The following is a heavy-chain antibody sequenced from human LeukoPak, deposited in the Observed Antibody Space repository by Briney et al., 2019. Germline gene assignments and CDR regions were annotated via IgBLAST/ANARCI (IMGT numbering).Heavy chain of an antibody. CDR3: AINSGSLGRAFDI. CDR1: GFTFSSYS. Sequence: GGSLRLSCAASGFTFSSYSMNWVRQAPGKGLEWVSSISSSSSYIYYADSVKGRFTISRDNAKNSLYLQMNSLRAEDTAVYYCAINSGSLGRAFDIWGQGTMVTVSS. V-gene: IGHV3-21*01. CDR2: ISSSSSYI. D-gene: IGHD1-26*01. J-gene: IGHJ3*02.